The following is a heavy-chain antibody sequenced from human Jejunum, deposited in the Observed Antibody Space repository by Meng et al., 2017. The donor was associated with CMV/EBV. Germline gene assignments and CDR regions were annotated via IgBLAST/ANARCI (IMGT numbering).Heavy chain of an antibody. J-gene: IGHJ5*02. Sequence: SCKASGYTFTNFAIHWVRQAPGQRLEWMGWIYTDSGDTKFSQKFQGRVSFTRDTPATTAYMELTSLRSEDTAVYYCARGVISYHDSWGQRTLVTVSS. D-gene: IGHD3-22*01. V-gene: IGHV1-3*04. CDR2: IYTDSGDT. CDR1: GYTFTNFA. CDR3: ARGVISYHDS.